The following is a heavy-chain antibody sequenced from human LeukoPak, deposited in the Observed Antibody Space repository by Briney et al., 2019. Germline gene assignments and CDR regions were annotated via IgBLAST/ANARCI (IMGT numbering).Heavy chain of an antibody. D-gene: IGHD3/OR15-3a*01. CDR2: ISSSSSTI. V-gene: IGHV3-48*04. J-gene: IGHJ6*03. CDR1: GFTFSSYS. Sequence: GGSLRLSCAASGFTFSSYSMNWVRQAPGKGLEGVSYISSSSSTIYYADSVKGRFTISRDNAKNSLYLQMNSLRAEDTAVYYCARDGTESMSGYYYYYYMDVWGKGTTVTVSS. CDR3: ARDGTESMSGYYYYYYMDV.